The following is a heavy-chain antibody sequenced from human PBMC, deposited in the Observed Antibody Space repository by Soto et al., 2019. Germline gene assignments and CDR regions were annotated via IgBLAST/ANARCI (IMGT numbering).Heavy chain of an antibody. Sequence: QVQLVQSGAEVKKPGSSVKVSCKASGDTFSSYAISWVRQAPGQGLEWMGWIIPIVGTANYAQKFQGRVTITADKSTTTAYMELSNRRPEATAVYYCGRDSVVVPAARSYYGMDVWGQGTPVTVSS. CDR3: GRDSVVVPAARSYYGMDV. CDR1: GDTFSSYA. J-gene: IGHJ6*02. V-gene: IGHV1-69*06. D-gene: IGHD2-2*01. CDR2: IIPIVGTA.